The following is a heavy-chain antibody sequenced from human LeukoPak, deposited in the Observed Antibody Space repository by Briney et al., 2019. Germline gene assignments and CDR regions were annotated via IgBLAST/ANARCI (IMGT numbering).Heavy chain of an antibody. V-gene: IGHV3-48*04. D-gene: IGHD6-19*01. CDR1: GFTFSTYS. Sequence: GGSLRLSCEASGFTFSTYSMNWVRQAPGKGLEWVSYISSGSGTIHNADSVKGRFTISRDNAKDSLYLQMNSLRAEDTALYYCARGHSSAWYVDYFDYWGQATLVTVSS. CDR2: ISSGSGTI. J-gene: IGHJ4*02. CDR3: ARGHSSAWYVDYFDY.